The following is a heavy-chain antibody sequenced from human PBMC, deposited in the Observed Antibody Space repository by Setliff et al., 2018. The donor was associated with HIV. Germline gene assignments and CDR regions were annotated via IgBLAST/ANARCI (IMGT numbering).Heavy chain of an antibody. D-gene: IGHD1-26*01. Sequence: ASVKVSCKASGYTFTGYAMHWVRQAPGQRLEWMGWINAGNGNTKYSQEFQGRVTITRDTSASTAYMGLSSLRSEDMAVYYCARGGFIVGATATAFDIWGQGTMVTVSS. V-gene: IGHV1-3*03. CDR3: ARGGFIVGATATAFDI. CDR2: INAGNGNT. J-gene: IGHJ3*02. CDR1: GYTFTGYA.